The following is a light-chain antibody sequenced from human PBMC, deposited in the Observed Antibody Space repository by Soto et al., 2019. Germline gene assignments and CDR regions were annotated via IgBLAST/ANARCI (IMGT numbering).Light chain of an antibody. CDR2: DTS. Sequence: EIVLTQSPGTLSMSAGERAVLSCRTSQSVPNTYVAWYQQQPGQAPRLLISDTSNRATGIPDRFIGSGSGTDFTLTISRLEPEDFAVYWCQQYDSSPRTFGQGTKVDIK. CDR1: QSVPNTY. CDR3: QQYDSSPRT. J-gene: IGKJ1*01. V-gene: IGKV3-20*01.